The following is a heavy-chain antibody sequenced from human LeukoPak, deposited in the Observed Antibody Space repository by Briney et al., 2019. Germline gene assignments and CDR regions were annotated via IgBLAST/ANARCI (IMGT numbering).Heavy chain of an antibody. Sequence: GASVKVSCKASGYTFTSYAMNWVRQAPGQGLEWMGWINTNTGNPTYAQGFTGRFVFSLDTSVSTAYLQISSLKAEDTAVYYCARVTPSYYSSGWFGDFDYWGQGTLVTVSS. CDR2: INTNTGNP. D-gene: IGHD6-19*01. CDR1: GYTFTSYA. CDR3: ARVTPSYYSSGWFGDFDY. J-gene: IGHJ4*02. V-gene: IGHV7-4-1*02.